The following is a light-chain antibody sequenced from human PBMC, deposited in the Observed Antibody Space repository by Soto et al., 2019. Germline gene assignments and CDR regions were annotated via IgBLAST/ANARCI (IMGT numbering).Light chain of an antibody. V-gene: IGKV1-27*01. CDR2: AAS. CDR3: QEYNSAPLT. J-gene: IGKJ4*01. CDR1: QGIGVY. Sequence: DIQMTQSPSSLSASLGDRVTITCRASQGIGVYLAWFQQKPGKVPKLLIYAASALQSGVPSRFSGSGSGTDFTLTISSLQSEDIATYYCQEYNSAPLTFGGGTKVEIK.